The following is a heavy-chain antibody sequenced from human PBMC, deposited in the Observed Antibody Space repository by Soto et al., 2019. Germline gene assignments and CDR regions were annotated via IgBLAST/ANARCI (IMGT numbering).Heavy chain of an antibody. J-gene: IGHJ4*02. D-gene: IGHD4-17*01. CDR3: ARRGTTIDY. CDR1: GYTFTNFG. V-gene: IGHV1-18*01. Sequence: QVQLVQSGAEVKKPGASVKVSCKASGYTFTNFGISWVRQAPGQGLEWMGWISAYNGNTNYAQTFQGRDTMTTAAPTSTAYMELSSVRSDDTAVYYFARRGTTIDYWGQGTLVTVSS. CDR2: ISAYNGNT.